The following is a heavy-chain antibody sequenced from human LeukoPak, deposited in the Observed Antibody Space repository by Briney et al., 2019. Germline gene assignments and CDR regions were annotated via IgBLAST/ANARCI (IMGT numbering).Heavy chain of an antibody. CDR1: GGSFSGHY. CDR2: INHSGGT. D-gene: IGHD3-16*02. CDR3: ARHDYRGINDGMDV. Sequence: SETLSLTCVVYGGSFSGHYWSWIRQPPGKGLEWIGEINHSGGTNYIPSLKSRVTISVDTSKSQFSLKLSSVTAADTAVYYCARHDYRGINDGMDVWGQGTTVIVSS. V-gene: IGHV4-34*01. J-gene: IGHJ6*02.